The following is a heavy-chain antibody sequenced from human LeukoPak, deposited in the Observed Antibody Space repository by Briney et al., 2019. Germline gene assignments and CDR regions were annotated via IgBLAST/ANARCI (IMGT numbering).Heavy chain of an antibody. CDR2: IYYSGST. V-gene: IGHV4-30-4*01. CDR3: AGDRAAMVRGVINDAFDI. CDR1: GGSISSGDYY. Sequence: SETLSLTCTVSGGSISSGDYYWSWIRQPPGKGLEWIGYIYYSGSTYYNPSLKSRVTISVDTSKNQSFLKLCSVTAAHTAVYDCAGDRAAMVRGVINDAFDIWGQGTMVTVSS. J-gene: IGHJ3*02. D-gene: IGHD3-10*01.